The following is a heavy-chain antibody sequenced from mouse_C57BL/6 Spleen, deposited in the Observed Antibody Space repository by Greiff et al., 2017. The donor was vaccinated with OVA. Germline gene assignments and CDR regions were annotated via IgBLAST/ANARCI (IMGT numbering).Heavy chain of an antibody. D-gene: IGHD2-5*01. CDR3: ARGEDSNSGGYFDV. CDR1: GFNINNTY. Sequence: VQLQQSVAELVRPGASVKLSCTASGFNINNTYMYWVKQRPEKGLEWIGRFDPANGNTKYAPKFQGKATITADTSSNTAYLQLSSLTSEDTAIYYCARGEDSNSGGYFDVWGTGTTVTVSS. V-gene: IGHV14-3*01. CDR2: FDPANGNT. J-gene: IGHJ1*03.